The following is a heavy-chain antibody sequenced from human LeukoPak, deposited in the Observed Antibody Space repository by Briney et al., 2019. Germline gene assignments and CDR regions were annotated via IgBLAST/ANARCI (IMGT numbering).Heavy chain of an antibody. J-gene: IGHJ4*02. CDR3: ARVEQQLVPDSGN. CDR1: GGSITSSSYF. CDR2: IYYSGST. V-gene: IGHV4-39*07. D-gene: IGHD6-13*01. Sequence: MPSETLSLTCTVSGGSITSSSYFWGWIRQPPGKGLDWIGSIYYSGSTYYNPSLKSRVTISVDTSKNQFSLKLSSVTAADTAVYYCARVEQQLVPDSGNWGQGTLVTVSS.